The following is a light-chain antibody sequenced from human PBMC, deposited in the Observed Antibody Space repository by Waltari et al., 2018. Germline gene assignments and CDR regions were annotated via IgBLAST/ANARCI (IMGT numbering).Light chain of an antibody. J-gene: IGLJ3*02. Sequence: SALTQPRSVSGSPGPSVTIPCTGTTSDVGGYNYVSWYQHHPGKAPKLMLFDVTQRPSGVPDRFSGSKSANTASLTISGLQAEDEADYYCCSFAGTYTWVFGGGTKVTVL. CDR3: CSFAGTYTWV. CDR2: DVT. CDR1: TSDVGGYNY. V-gene: IGLV2-11*01.